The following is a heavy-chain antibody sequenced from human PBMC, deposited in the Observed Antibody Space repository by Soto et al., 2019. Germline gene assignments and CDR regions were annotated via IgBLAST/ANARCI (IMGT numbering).Heavy chain of an antibody. CDR3: ARTRITSTAATFDP. D-gene: IGHD1-20*01. CDR2: MSYSGSS. CDR1: GGSLSTYY. V-gene: IGHV4-59*01. J-gene: IGHJ5*02. Sequence: ASETLSLTCTVSGGSLSTYYWSWIRQPPGKGLEWIVYMSYSGSSNYNPSLKSRVIMSVDTPKNQVSLKLSSVTAADTAVYYCARTRITSTAATFDPWGQGTLVTVSS.